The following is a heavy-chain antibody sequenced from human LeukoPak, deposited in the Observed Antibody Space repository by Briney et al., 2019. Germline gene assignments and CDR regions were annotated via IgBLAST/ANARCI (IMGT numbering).Heavy chain of an antibody. CDR1: GYIFTSYG. V-gene: IGHV1-18*01. CDR2: ISAYNGNT. CDR3: ARVSPGYGDYVISAFDI. D-gene: IGHD4-17*01. J-gene: IGHJ3*02. Sequence: ASVKVSCKASGYIFTSYGISWVRQAPGQGLEWMGWISAYNGNTKYAQKLQGRVTMTTDTSTSTAYMELRSLRSDDTAEYYCARVSPGYGDYVISAFDIWGQGTMVTVSS.